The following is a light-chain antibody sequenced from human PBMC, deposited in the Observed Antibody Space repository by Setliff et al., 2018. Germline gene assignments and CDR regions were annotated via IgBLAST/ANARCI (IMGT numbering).Light chain of an antibody. Sequence: QSVLTQPASVSGSPGQSITISCTGSSSDVGGYNYVSWYQQHPGKAPKLMIYEVINRPSGVSNRFSGSKPGNTASLTISGLQAEDEADYYCNSYTSSTTVVFGGGTKVTVL. CDR3: NSYTSSTTVV. J-gene: IGLJ2*01. CDR2: EVI. CDR1: SSDVGGYNY. V-gene: IGLV2-14*01.